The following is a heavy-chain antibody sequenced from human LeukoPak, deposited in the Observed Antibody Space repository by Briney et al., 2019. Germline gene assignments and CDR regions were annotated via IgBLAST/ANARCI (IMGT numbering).Heavy chain of an antibody. CDR1: GCSISTYY. V-gene: IGHV4-4*07. D-gene: IGHD5-12*01. CDR2: IHKDGNT. Sequence: SGTLSLTCTVSGCSISTYYWSWIRQPAGKGREGFGRIHKDGNTERNPSLRGRVTISVDTSKNQLDLKLSSVRAADTAVYYCARETTGYCGHGNFDYWGQGTLVTVSS. J-gene: IGHJ4*02. CDR3: ARETTGYCGHGNFDY.